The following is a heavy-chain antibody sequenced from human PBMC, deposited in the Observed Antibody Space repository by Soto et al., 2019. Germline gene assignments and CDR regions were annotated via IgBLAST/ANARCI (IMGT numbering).Heavy chain of an antibody. CDR3: AKDSPTIFGVVLSRGWFDP. CDR1: GFTFSSYG. Sequence: QVQLVESGGGVVQPGRSLRLSCAASGFTFSSYGMHWVRQAPGKGLEWVAVISYDGSNKYYADSVKGRFTISRDNSKNTLYLQMNSLRAEDTAVYYCAKDSPTIFGVVLSRGWFDPWGQGTLVTVSS. J-gene: IGHJ5*02. D-gene: IGHD3-3*01. CDR2: ISYDGSNK. V-gene: IGHV3-30*18.